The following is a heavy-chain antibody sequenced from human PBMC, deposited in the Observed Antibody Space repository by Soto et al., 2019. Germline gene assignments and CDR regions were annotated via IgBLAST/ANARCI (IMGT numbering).Heavy chain of an antibody. CDR2: VYFSGNT. D-gene: IGHD6-25*01. J-gene: IGHJ5*02. CDR3: GSVRPSGYVLS. Sequence: SETVSLTCTVSGGSLSSYYWTWIRQSPGKGLEWIGYVYFSGNTNYNPSLKSRVAISIDTSKNQFSLRLASVTAADTAFYYCGSVRPSGYVLSWGQGTLVTVSS. V-gene: IGHV4-59*01. CDR1: GGSLSSYY.